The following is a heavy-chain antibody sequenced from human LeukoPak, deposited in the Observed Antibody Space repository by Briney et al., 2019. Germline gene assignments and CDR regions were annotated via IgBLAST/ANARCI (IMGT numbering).Heavy chain of an antibody. D-gene: IGHD1-26*01. J-gene: IGHJ4*02. Sequence: ASVKVSCKASGYTFTGYYMHWVRQAPGQGLEWMGWINPSSGGTNYAQKFQGRVTMTRDTSISTAYMELSRLRSDDTAVYYCARESGIVGAVDYWGQGTLVTVSS. CDR2: INPSSGGT. V-gene: IGHV1-2*02. CDR1: GYTFTGYY. CDR3: ARESGIVGAVDY.